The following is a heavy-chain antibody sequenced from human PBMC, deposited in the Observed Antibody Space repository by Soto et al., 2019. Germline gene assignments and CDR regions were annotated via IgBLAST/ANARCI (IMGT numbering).Heavy chain of an antibody. J-gene: IGHJ4*02. D-gene: IGHD3-16*02. CDR3: AKLYTSGNY. V-gene: IGHV3-48*01. CDR1: GFTFSRYS. Sequence: GGSLRLSCAASGFTFSRYSLNWVRQAPGKGLEWVSYISSSSSIIKYADSVKGRFTISRDNARNSLYLQMNSLRAEDTALYYCAKLYTSGNYWGQGTLVTVSS. CDR2: ISSSSSII.